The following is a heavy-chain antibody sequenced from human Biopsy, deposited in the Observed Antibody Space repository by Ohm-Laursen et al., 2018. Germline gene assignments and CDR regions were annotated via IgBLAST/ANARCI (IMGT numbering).Heavy chain of an antibody. V-gene: IGHV1-8*01. J-gene: IGHJ5*02. CDR2: MNPDSGNT. Sequence: SVKVSCKASGYSFTNHDINWVRQATGQGLEWMGWMNPDSGNTGYAQNFQGRVTMTRNASISTAYMELSSLRSEDTAVYFCARADPPLFYYGSGSSNWFDPWGQGTLVTVSS. CDR1: GYSFTNHD. CDR3: ARADPPLFYYGSGSSNWFDP. D-gene: IGHD3-10*01.